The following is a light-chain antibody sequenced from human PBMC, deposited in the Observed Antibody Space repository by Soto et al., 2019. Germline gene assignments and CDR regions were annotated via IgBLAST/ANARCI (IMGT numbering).Light chain of an antibody. V-gene: IGLV2-14*03. Sequence: QSALTQPASVSGSPGQSITISCTGTSSDVGAYNYVSWYQHHPAKAPKLLIYDVNNRPSGVSNRFSGSKSGNTASLTISGLPVEDEADYYCVSYTGTTTPVLFGGGTQLTVL. J-gene: IGLJ3*02. CDR2: DVN. CDR3: VSYTGTTTPVL. CDR1: SSDVGAYNY.